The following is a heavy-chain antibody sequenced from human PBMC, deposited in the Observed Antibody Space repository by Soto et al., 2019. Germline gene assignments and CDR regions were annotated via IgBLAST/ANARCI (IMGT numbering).Heavy chain of an antibody. J-gene: IGHJ4*02. CDR1: GFIFTSNS. D-gene: IGHD2-21*02. Sequence: PGGSLRLSCAASGFIFTSNSMNWVRQVPGKGLQWLSSISSSGTFKSYGDSVKGRFTISRDNAKNSLFLQMNNLRGEDTGLYYCARANPNGGNSSWEADSWGQGTLVTVSS. CDR3: ARANPNGGNSSWEADS. CDR2: ISSSGTFK. V-gene: IGHV3-21*01.